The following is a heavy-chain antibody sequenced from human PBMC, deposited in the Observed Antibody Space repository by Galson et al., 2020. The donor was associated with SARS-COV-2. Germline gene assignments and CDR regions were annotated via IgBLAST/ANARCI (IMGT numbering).Heavy chain of an antibody. CDR1: GFTFSSHA. D-gene: IGHD3-10*01. CDR3: ARDPPYGSRSYPHYYYGMDV. J-gene: IGHJ6*02. CDR2: ILYDGYNR. V-gene: IGHV3-30-3*01. Sequence: GGSLRLSCAASGFTFSSHAMHWVRQAPGKGLEWVALILYDGYNRYSADSVKGRFTISRDNPRNTLYLHMNSLRTGDTAVYYCARDPPYGSRSYPHYYYGMDVWGQGTTVTVSS.